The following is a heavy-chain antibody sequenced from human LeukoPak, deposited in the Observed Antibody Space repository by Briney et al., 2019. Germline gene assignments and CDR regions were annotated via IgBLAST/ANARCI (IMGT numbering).Heavy chain of an antibody. CDR2: IKQDGSET. CDR3: ARDEIVATTKANYYYYMDV. CDR1: GFTFTNNF. V-gene: IGHV3-7*01. Sequence: GGSLRLSCAASGFTFTNNFMSWVRQVPGKGLEWVANIKQDGSETTYADSVKGRFTISRDNAKNSLYLQMNSLRAEDTAVYYCARDEIVATTKANYYYYMDVWGKGTTVTVSS. D-gene: IGHD5-12*01. J-gene: IGHJ6*03.